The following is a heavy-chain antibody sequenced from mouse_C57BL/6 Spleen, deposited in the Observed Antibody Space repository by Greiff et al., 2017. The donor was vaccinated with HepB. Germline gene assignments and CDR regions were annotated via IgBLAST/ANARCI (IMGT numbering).Heavy chain of an antibody. CDR1: GYSITSGYY. CDR2: ISYDGSN. Sequence: VQLQQSGPGLVKPSQSLSLTCSVTGYSITSGYYWYWIRQFPGNKLEWMGYISYDGSNNYNPSLKNRIPITRDTSKNQFFLKLNSVTTEDTATYYCAREGTNYAMDYWGQGTSVTVSS. CDR3: AREGTNYAMDY. J-gene: IGHJ4*01. D-gene: IGHD1-3*01. V-gene: IGHV3-6*01.